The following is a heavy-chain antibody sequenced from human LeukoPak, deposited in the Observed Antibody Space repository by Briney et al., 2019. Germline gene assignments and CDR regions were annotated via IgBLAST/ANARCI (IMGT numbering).Heavy chain of an antibody. V-gene: IGHV3-23*01. CDR2: IEYSGGSA. J-gene: IGHJ6*04. D-gene: IGHD3-10*02. Sequence: PGGSLRLSCIVSGFTLSSYEMSWIRQAPGKGLEWVASIEYSGGSAYYADSVKGRFTISRDNSKNRLFLQMNSLRVEDTAVYYCAELGITMIGGVWGKGTTVTISS. CDR1: GFTLSSYE. CDR3: AELGITMIGGV.